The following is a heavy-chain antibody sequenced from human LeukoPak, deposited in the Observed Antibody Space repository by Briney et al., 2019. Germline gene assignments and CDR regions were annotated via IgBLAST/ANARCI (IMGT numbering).Heavy chain of an antibody. V-gene: IGHV3-30*18. Sequence: PGRSLRLSCAASGFTFSSYGMHWVRQAPGKGLEWVAVISYDGSNKYYADSVKGRFTISRDNSKNTLYLQMNSLRAEDTAVYYCAKTLVRSVDYWGQGTLVTVSS. CDR3: AKTLVRSVDY. D-gene: IGHD2-21*01. CDR2: ISYDGSNK. CDR1: GFTFSSYG. J-gene: IGHJ4*02.